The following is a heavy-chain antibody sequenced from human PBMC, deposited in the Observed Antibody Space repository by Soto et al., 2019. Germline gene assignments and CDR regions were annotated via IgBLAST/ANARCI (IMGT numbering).Heavy chain of an antibody. CDR2: ISGYNGDT. V-gene: IGHV1-18*01. CDR1: GYTFTRYG. D-gene: IGHD2-8*01. Sequence: QGQLVQSGAEVKKPGASVKVSCKASGYTFTRYGISWVRQAPGQGLEWMGWISGYNGDTNYAQKFQGRVTMTVDTSTTTAFMELTSLTSDDRAVYYCAKNGQPPYYYYSMDVWGQGTTVTVSS. CDR3: AKNGQPPYYYYSMDV. J-gene: IGHJ6*02.